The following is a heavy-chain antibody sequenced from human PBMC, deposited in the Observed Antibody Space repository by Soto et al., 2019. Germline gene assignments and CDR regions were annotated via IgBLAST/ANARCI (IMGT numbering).Heavy chain of an antibody. Sequence: QVQLQESGPGLVKPSQTLSLTCTVSGGSISSGGYYWSWLRQHPGNGLECIGYIYYSGSTYYNPSLKSRVTISVDTSKNQFSLKRSSVTAADTAVYYGAREEGGGYDHRWFDPWGQGTLVTVSA. D-gene: IGHD5-12*01. V-gene: IGHV4-31*03. CDR2: IYYSGST. J-gene: IGHJ5*02. CDR1: GGSISSGGYY. CDR3: AREEGGGYDHRWFDP.